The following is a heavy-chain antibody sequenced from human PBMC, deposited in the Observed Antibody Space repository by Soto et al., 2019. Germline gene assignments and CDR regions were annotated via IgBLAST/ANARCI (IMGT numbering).Heavy chain of an antibody. V-gene: IGHV4-61*01. Sequence: QVQLQESGPGLVKPSETLSLTCTVSGGSVSSGSYYWSWIRQPPGKGLEWIGYIYYSGSTNYNPSLQSRVTISVDTSKNPFSLKLSSVTAADTAVYYCARGMVVVAAPSFDYWGQGTLVTVSS. J-gene: IGHJ4*02. CDR1: GGSVSSGSYY. D-gene: IGHD2-15*01. CDR2: IYYSGST. CDR3: ARGMVVVAAPSFDY.